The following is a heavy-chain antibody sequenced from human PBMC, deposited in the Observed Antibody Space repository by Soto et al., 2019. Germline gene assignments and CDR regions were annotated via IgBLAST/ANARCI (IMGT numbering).Heavy chain of an antibody. J-gene: IGHJ2*01. CDR3: ARESHDILTGPPWVWYFDL. D-gene: IGHD3-9*01. V-gene: IGHV4-34*01. CDR1: GGSFSGYY. Sequence: QXQLQQWGAGPLRPLETLSLTCGVSGGSFSGYYWAWIRQSPGKGLEWIGEINDRGSINYNPCLKSRVSISVDTSKNHYSLNLRSVTAADTAVYYCARESHDILTGPPWVWYFDLWGRGTLVTVSS. CDR2: INDRGSI.